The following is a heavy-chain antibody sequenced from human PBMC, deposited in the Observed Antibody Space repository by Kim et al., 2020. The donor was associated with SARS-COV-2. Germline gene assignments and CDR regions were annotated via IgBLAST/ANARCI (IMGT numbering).Heavy chain of an antibody. D-gene: IGHD5-12*01. CDR3: ARAQSKRQGIVATIRGTDYYYYGMDV. CDR2: INSDGSST. CDR1: GFTFSSYW. V-gene: IGHV3-74*01. J-gene: IGHJ6*02. Sequence: GGSLRLSCAASGFTFSSYWMHWVRQAPGKGLVWVSRINSDGSSTSYADSVKGRFTISRDNAKNTLYLQMNSLRAEDTAVYYCARAQSKRQGIVATIRGTDYYYYGMDVWGQGTTVTVSS.